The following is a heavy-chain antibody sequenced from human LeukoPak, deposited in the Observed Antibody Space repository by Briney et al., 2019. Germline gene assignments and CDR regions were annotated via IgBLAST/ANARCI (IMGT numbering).Heavy chain of an antibody. J-gene: IGHJ5*02. D-gene: IGHD3-22*01. Sequence: GGSLRLSCAASGFTFSSYEMSWVRQAPGKGLEWVSYISSSGSTIYYADPVKGRFTISRDNAKNSLYLQMNSLRAEDTAVYYCARGSSSYYDSSGYYSPGGYNWFDPWGQGTLVTVSS. CDR1: GFTFSSYE. CDR2: ISSSGSTI. CDR3: ARGSSSYYDSSGYYSPGGYNWFDP. V-gene: IGHV3-48*03.